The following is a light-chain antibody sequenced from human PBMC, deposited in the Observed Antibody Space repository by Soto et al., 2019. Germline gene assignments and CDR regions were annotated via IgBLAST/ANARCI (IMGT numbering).Light chain of an antibody. V-gene: IGLV2-11*01. CDR2: DVT. Sequence: QSVLTQPRSVSGSAGQSVTISCTGTSSDVGDYNYVSWYQQRPGKAPKLIIYDVTKRPSGVPDRFSGSKSGNTASLTISGLQAEDEAEYYCCSYAGTYTYVFGTGTKVTVL. J-gene: IGLJ1*01. CDR1: SSDVGDYNY. CDR3: CSYAGTYTYV.